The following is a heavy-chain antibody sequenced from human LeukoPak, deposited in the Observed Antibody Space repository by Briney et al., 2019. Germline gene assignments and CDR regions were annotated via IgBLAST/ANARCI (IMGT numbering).Heavy chain of an antibody. CDR1: GFTFSSYW. V-gene: IGHV3-23*01. D-gene: IGHD6-6*01. CDR3: AKDQARRRVFDY. Sequence: PGGSLRLSCAGPGFTFSSYWMHWVRQAPGKGLKWVSAISGSGGSTYCADSVKGRFTISRDNSKNTLYLQMNSLRAEDTAVYYCAKDQARRRVFDYWGQGTLVTVSS. CDR2: ISGSGGST. J-gene: IGHJ4*02.